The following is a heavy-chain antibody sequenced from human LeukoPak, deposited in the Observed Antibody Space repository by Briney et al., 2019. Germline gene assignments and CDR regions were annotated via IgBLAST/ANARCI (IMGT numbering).Heavy chain of an antibody. CDR1: GFTFSSYA. CDR3: AKEIYGDSTGGRFQH. CDR2: SGSGGST. V-gene: IGHV3-23*01. Sequence: GGSLRLSCAASGFTFSSYAMSWVRQVSGKGLEWVSVSGSGGSTYYADSVKGRFTISRDNSKNTLYLQMKSLRAEDTAVYYCAKEIYGDSTGGRFQHWGQGTLVTVSS. D-gene: IGHD4-17*01. J-gene: IGHJ1*01.